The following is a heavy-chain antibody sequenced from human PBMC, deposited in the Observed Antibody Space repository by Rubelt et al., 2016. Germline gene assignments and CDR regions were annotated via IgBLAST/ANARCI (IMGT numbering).Heavy chain of an antibody. D-gene: IGHD6-19*01. Sequence: GGGVVQPGRSLRLSCAASGFTFNSYTMHWFRQAPGKGLEWVAVISYDGSGKYSADSVKGRFTISRDNSKNTLYLQMNSLRAEDTAVHYCARQPVSGTWYFDYWGQGTLVTVSS. CDR3: ARQPVSGTWYFDY. J-gene: IGHJ4*02. V-gene: IGHV3-30*04. CDR1: GFTFNSYT. CDR2: ISYDGSGK.